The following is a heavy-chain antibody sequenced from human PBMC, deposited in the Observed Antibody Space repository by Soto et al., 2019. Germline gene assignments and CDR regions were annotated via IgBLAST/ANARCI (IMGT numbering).Heavy chain of an antibody. J-gene: IGHJ4*02. CDR1: GYTFNSYG. Sequence: QVQLVQSGAEVKKPGASVRVSCKASGYTFNSYGISWVRQAPGQGLEWMGWIRAYNDNTNYAQNLQGRVTMTTDTATSTAYMELRRLRSDDTSVYYWARESPPADYWAQGTLVTFA. V-gene: IGHV1-18*01. CDR2: IRAYNDNT. CDR3: ARESPPADY.